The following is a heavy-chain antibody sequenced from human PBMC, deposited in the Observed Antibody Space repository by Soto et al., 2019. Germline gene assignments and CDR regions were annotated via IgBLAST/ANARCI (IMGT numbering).Heavy chain of an antibody. CDR1: GGSISSYY. Sequence: SETLSLTCTVCGGSISSYYWSWIRQPPGKGLEWIGYIYYSGSTNYNPSLKSRVTISVDTSKNQFSLKLSSVTAADTAVYYCARGPSGWSYNWFDPWGQGTLVTVSS. D-gene: IGHD6-19*01. CDR3: ARGPSGWSYNWFDP. J-gene: IGHJ5*02. V-gene: IGHV4-59*12. CDR2: IYYSGST.